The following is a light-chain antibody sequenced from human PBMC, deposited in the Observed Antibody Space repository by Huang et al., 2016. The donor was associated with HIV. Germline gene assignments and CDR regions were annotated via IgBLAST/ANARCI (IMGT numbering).Light chain of an antibody. CDR3: QQSYSTPPYT. Sequence: DIQMTQSPSSLSTSVGDRVTITCRTSQNIKRYLNWYQQKPGKAPKLLIFTASSLQSGVPARFSGSGSGTDFTLTISSLQPEDFATYYCQQSYSTPPYTFGQGTKLEIK. J-gene: IGKJ2*01. V-gene: IGKV1-39*01. CDR1: QNIKRY. CDR2: TAS.